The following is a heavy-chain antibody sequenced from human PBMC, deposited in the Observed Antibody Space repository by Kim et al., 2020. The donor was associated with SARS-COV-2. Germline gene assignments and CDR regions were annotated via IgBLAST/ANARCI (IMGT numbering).Heavy chain of an antibody. D-gene: IGHD3-22*01. J-gene: IGHJ4*02. CDR3: ARGGDGSSGFYRAFDY. CDR2: ISDEGTKK. CDR1: RFTFSSYS. V-gene: IGHV3-30*01. Sequence: GGSLRLSCAASRFTFSSYSMHWVRQAPGKGLEWVAVISDEGTKKYYADSVKGRFTISKDSSKNTLYLEMNTLSAEDTAVYYCARGGDGSSGFYRAFDYWGQGTLVTVSS.